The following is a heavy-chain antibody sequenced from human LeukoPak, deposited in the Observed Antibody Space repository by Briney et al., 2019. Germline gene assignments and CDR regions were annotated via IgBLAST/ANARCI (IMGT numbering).Heavy chain of an antibody. V-gene: IGHV3-7*01. Sequence: GSLRLSCAASGFTFSSFWMSWVRQAPGKGLEWVAKIMQDGSEKSYVDSVKGRFTISRDNAKSSLYLQMNSLRVEDTAVYYCARDHCSGDSCQVALDSWGRGTLVTVSS. D-gene: IGHD2-15*01. CDR2: IMQDGSEK. CDR1: GFTFSSFW. CDR3: ARDHCSGDSCQVALDS. J-gene: IGHJ4*02.